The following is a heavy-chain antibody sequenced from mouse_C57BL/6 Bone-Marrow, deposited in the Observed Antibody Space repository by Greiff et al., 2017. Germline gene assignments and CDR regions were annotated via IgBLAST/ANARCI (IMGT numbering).Heavy chain of an antibody. CDR3: ARRSNYYGSSHLYYYAMDY. CDR1: GYTFTTYP. CDR2: FHPYNDDT. V-gene: IGHV1-47*01. Sequence: QVQLQQSGAELVKPGASVKMSCKASGYTFTTYPIEWMKQNHGKSLEWIGNFHPYNDDTKYNEKFKGKATLTVEKSSSTVYLELSRLTSDDSAVYYCARRSNYYGSSHLYYYAMDYWGQGTSVTVSS. D-gene: IGHD1-1*01. J-gene: IGHJ4*01.